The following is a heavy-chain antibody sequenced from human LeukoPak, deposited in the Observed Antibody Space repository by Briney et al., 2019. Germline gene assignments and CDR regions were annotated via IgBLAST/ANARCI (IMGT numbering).Heavy chain of an antibody. V-gene: IGHV3-53*01. CDR1: GFTVSSNY. CDR2: IYSGGST. J-gene: IGHJ3*02. D-gene: IGHD2-2*01. Sequence: SGGSLRLSCAASGFTVSSNYMSWVRQAPGKGLEWVSVIYSGGSTYYADSVKGRFTISRDNSKSTLYLQMNSLTAEDTAVYYCARVGVVPAAIPDGFDIWGQGTMVTVSS. CDR3: ARVGVVPAAIPDGFDI.